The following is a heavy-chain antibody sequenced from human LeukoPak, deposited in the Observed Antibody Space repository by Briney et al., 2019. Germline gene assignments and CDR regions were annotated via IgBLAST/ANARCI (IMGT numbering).Heavy chain of an antibody. Sequence: GGSLRLSCAASGFTFSSYVMHWVRQAPGKGLEWVAVIWYDGSNKYYADSVKGRFTISRDNSKNTLYLQMNSLRAEDTAVYYCARPLGVYQLYFDYWGQGTLVTVSS. CDR2: IWYDGSNK. D-gene: IGHD2-2*01. V-gene: IGHV3-33*01. CDR3: ARPLGVYQLYFDY. CDR1: GFTFSSYV. J-gene: IGHJ4*02.